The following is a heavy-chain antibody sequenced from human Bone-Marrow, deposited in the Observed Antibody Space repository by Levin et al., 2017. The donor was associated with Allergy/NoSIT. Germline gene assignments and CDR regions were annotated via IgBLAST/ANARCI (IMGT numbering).Heavy chain of an antibody. CDR1: GFIFSDYY. Sequence: MSGGSLRLSCAASGFIFSDYYMSWIRQAPGKGLECVSYISSSGTIIYYVDSVRGRFTISRDNAKNSLYLQMNSLRAEDTAVYYCVRDLWDHGGIPHHYGMDVWGQGTTVTVSS. J-gene: IGHJ6*02. CDR2: ISSSGTII. V-gene: IGHV3-11*01. D-gene: IGHD4-23*01. CDR3: VRDLWDHGGIPHHYGMDV.